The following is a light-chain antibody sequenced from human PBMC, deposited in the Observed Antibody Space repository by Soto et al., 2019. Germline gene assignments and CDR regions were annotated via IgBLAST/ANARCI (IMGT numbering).Light chain of an antibody. Sequence: EIVMTQSPGTLSVSPGERATFSCRASQTISGNLAWYQQKPGQAPKLIIFGATSRATGVPARFSGSGSVTDYSLTISSPQSEDFAVYYCQQYNNWPSTFGQGTKLEIK. CDR2: GAT. J-gene: IGKJ2*01. V-gene: IGKV3-15*01. CDR3: QQYNNWPST. CDR1: QTISGN.